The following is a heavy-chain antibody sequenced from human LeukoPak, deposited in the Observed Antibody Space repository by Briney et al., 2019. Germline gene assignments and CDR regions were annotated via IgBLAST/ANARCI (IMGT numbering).Heavy chain of an antibody. CDR2: ISAYNGNT. Sequence: GASVKVSCKASGYTFTSYDISWVRQAPGQGLEWMGWISAYNGNTNYAQILQGRVTMTTDTSTSTAYMELSSLRSEDTAVYYCARGGNQIGYCSGGSCYSPFDPWGQGTLVTVSS. CDR1: GYTFTSYD. CDR3: ARGGNQIGYCSGGSCYSPFDP. J-gene: IGHJ5*02. V-gene: IGHV1-18*01. D-gene: IGHD2-15*01.